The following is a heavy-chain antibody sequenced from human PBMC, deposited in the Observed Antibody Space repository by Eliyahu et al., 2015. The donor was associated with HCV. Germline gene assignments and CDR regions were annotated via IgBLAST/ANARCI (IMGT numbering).Heavy chain of an antibody. Sequence: QVQLVESGGGVVQPGRXLRLSCAXSGFTFXGYAMNWXRQAPGKGLEWVAVISYDGSNKYYADSVKGRFTISRDNSKNTLYLQVNSLRAEDTAVYYCAREKKYYFDYWGQGTLVTVSS. V-gene: IGHV3-30-3*01. CDR3: AREKKYYFDY. J-gene: IGHJ4*02. CDR2: ISYDGSNK. CDR1: GFTFXGYA.